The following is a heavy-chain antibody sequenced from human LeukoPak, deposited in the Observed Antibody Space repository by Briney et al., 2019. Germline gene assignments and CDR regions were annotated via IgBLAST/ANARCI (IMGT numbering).Heavy chain of an antibody. CDR2: IYTSGNT. Sequence: PSETLSLTCAVSGISISTYYWSWIRQPAGKGLEWIGRIYTSGNTNYKPSLKSRLTISVDKSKNHLSLKLSSLTAADTAFYYCAGGPSGTDFDDWGHGTLVTVSS. V-gene: IGHV4-4*07. J-gene: IGHJ4*01. CDR3: AGGPSGTDFDD. CDR1: GISISTYY. D-gene: IGHD1-1*01.